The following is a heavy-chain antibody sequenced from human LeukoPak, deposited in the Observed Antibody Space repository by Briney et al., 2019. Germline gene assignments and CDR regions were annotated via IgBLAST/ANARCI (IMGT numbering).Heavy chain of an antibody. V-gene: IGHV3-48*02. Sequence: PGGSLRLSCVASGFTFTTYSMNWVRQAPGKGLEWVSYISSSGSTTYYDYADSVKGRFTISRDNAKNSLYLQMNSLRDEDTALYYCARDRIYAFGYWGQGTLVTVSS. J-gene: IGHJ4*02. CDR2: ISSSGSTT. CDR1: GFTFTTYS. CDR3: ARDRIYAFGY. D-gene: IGHD1-14*01.